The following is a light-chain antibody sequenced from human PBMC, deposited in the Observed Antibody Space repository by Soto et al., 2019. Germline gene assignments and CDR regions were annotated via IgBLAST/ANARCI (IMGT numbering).Light chain of an antibody. Sequence: EIVMTQSPATVSVSPGERATLSCRASQSVNSNLVWYQQQPGQAPRLLIYGASTRATGIPARFSGSGSGTEFTLTISSLQSEDFAVYYCQQYNNWLWTFGQGTKVDIK. CDR3: QQYNNWLWT. CDR1: QSVNSN. CDR2: GAS. V-gene: IGKV3-15*01. J-gene: IGKJ1*01.